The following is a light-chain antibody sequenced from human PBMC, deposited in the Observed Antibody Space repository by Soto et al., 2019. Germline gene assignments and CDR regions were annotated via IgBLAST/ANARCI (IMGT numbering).Light chain of an antibody. CDR3: QQYGSSPRT. CDR2: GSS. J-gene: IGKJ1*01. V-gene: IGKV3-20*01. Sequence: EIVLTQSPGTLSLSPAERATLSCMARQSVSSSYLAWYQQKPGQATRLLIYGSSSRATGIPDRFSGSGSGTHFTLTISSLEPEDFAVYYCQQYGSSPRTFGQGTKV. CDR1: QSVSSSY.